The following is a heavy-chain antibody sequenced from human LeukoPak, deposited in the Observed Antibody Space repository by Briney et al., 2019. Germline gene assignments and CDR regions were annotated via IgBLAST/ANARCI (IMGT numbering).Heavy chain of an antibody. CDR2: MSNDGNSK. CDR3: ARARATGSVTIGI. Sequence: GRSLRLSCAASGFTFSSYTMHWVRQAPGKGLEWVAVMSNDGNSKYYAGSVKGRFTISRDTSKSTLDLQMNGLSPEDTAVYYCARARATGSVTIGIWGQGTLVTVSS. CDR1: GFTFSSYT. J-gene: IGHJ4*02. D-gene: IGHD4-17*01. V-gene: IGHV3-30-3*01.